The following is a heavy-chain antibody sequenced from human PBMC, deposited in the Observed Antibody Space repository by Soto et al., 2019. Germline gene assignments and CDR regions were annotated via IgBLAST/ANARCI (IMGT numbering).Heavy chain of an antibody. CDR2: IDWDDDK. V-gene: IGHV2-70*01. D-gene: IGHD4-17*01. J-gene: IGHJ4*02. CDR1: GFSLSASGMC. CDR3: ARISHGDFLFAD. Sequence: GSGPTLVNPTQTLTLTCTFSGFSLSASGMCVSWIRQPPGKALEWLALIDWDDDKYYSTSLKTRLTISKDTSRNRVVLTMTNMDPVDTATYYCARISHGDFLFADWGQGALVTVSS.